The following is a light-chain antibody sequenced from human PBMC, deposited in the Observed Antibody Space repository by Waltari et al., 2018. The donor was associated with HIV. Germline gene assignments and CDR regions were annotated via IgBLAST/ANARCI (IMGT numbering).Light chain of an antibody. V-gene: IGKV1-27*01. CDR3: QTYNGPPFA. Sequence: DIQMTQSPSSLSASVGDRVTITCRASQGVRQYVAGYHQRPGEPPKVVIYGATILQAGVEPRFSASGSGTDFSLTISSLRAEDLGIYYCQTYNGPPFAFGGGTKV. J-gene: IGKJ4*01. CDR1: QGVRQY. CDR2: GAT.